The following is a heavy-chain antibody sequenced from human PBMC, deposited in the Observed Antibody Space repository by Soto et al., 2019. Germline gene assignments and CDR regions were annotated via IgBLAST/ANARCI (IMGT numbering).Heavy chain of an antibody. Sequence: SVKVSCKASGGTFSSYAISWVRQAPGQGLEWMGGIIPIFGTANYAQKFQGRVTITADESTSTAYMELSSLRSEDTAVYYCASLPYYYDSSGPFAYWGQGTLVTVSS. CDR2: IIPIFGTA. J-gene: IGHJ4*02. CDR3: ASLPYYYDSSGPFAY. CDR1: GGTFSSYA. V-gene: IGHV1-69*13. D-gene: IGHD3-22*01.